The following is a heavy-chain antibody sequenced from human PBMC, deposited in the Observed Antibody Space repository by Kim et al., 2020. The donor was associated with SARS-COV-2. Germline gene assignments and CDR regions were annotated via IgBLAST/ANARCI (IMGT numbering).Heavy chain of an antibody. CDR1: GFTFSSYS. Sequence: GGSLRLSCAASGFTFSSYSMNWVRQAPGKGLEWVSSISSSSSYIYYTDSVKGRFTISRDNAKNSLYLQMNSLRAEDTAVYYCARNYCSSTSCFHGPFDYWGQGTLVTVSS. CDR3: ARNYCSSTSCFHGPFDY. D-gene: IGHD2-2*01. J-gene: IGHJ4*02. CDR2: ISSSSSYI. V-gene: IGHV3-21*01.